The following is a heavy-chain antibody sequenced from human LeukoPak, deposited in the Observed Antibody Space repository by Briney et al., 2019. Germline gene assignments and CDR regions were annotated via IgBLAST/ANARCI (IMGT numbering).Heavy chain of an antibody. Sequence: GALRLSCVASGFTFSSYWMHWVRQDPRKGLVWVSRINGDGRNINYADSVKGRFTISRDNSKNTLYLQMNSLRAEDTAVYYCAKDGGVVGAPDAFDIWGQGTMVTVSS. CDR2: INGDGRNI. V-gene: IGHV3-74*01. J-gene: IGHJ3*02. CDR1: GFTFSSYW. D-gene: IGHD1-26*01. CDR3: AKDGGVVGAPDAFDI.